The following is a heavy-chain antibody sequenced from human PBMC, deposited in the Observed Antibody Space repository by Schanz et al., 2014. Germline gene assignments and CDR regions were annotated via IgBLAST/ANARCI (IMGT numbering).Heavy chain of an antibody. CDR2: SRNKGHSYTS. CDR3: ARQRSYFYAMDV. CDR1: GFTLSSYG. V-gene: IGHV3-72*01. J-gene: IGHJ6*02. Sequence: VQLVESGGGVVQPGRSLRLSCSASGFTLSSYGMHWVRQAPGKGLEWVGHSRNKGHSYTSEYAASVKGRFTISRDDSRNSLYLQMSSLKTEDTAVYYCARQRSYFYAMDVWGQGTTVTVSS.